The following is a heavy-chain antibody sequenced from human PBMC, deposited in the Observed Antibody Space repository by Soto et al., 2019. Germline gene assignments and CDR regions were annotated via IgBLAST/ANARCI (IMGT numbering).Heavy chain of an antibody. D-gene: IGHD3-22*01. CDR2: IWYDGSNK. V-gene: IGHV3-33*01. Sequence: QVQLVESGGGVVQPGRSLRLSCAASGVTFSSYGMHWVRQAPGKGLEWVAAIWYDGSNKYYADSVKGRFTISRDNSKNALYLQMNSLRAEDTAVYYCARADSLGSHYYYGMDVWGQGTTVTVSS. CDR3: ARADSLGSHYYYGMDV. J-gene: IGHJ6*02. CDR1: GVTFSSYG.